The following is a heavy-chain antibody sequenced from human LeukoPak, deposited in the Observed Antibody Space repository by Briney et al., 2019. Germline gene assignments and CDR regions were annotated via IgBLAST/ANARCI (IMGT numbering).Heavy chain of an antibody. J-gene: IGHJ2*01. CDR3: ARGASSGWYGEGYFDL. CDR1: GFTVSSNY. V-gene: IGHV3-53*01. D-gene: IGHD6-19*01. Sequence: GGSLRLSCAASGFTVSSNYMSWVRQAPGKGLEWVSVIYSGGSTYYADSVKGRFTISRDNSKNTLYLQMNSLRAEDTAVYYCARGASSGWYGEGYFDLWGRGTLVTVSS. CDR2: IYSGGST.